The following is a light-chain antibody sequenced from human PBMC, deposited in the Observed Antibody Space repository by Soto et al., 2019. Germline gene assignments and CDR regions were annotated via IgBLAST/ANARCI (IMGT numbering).Light chain of an antibody. V-gene: IGKV4-1*01. J-gene: IGKJ2*01. CDR3: QQYFAIPYT. Sequence: DIVMTQSPDSLAVSLGERATINCKSSQSILYSSNNKNYLAWYQKKAGQPPKLLIYWASTREYGVPDRFSGGGSGTDFTLTISSLQAEDVAVYYCQQYFAIPYTFGPGTKLEIK. CDR2: WAS. CDR1: QSILYSSNNKNY.